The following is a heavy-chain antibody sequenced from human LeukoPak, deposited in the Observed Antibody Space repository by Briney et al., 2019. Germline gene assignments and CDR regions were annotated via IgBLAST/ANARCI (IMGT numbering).Heavy chain of an antibody. CDR2: LSSSGSTT. J-gene: IGHJ4*02. D-gene: IGHD1-26*01. CDR3: AKRQSGAYGDFDY. CDR1: GFTFSSYG. Sequence: PGGSLRLSCAASGFTFSSYGMSWVRQAPGKGREWVSILSSSGSTTYYASSVKGRFTISRDNSKNTLYLQMNSLRAEDTALYYCAKRQSGAYGDFDYWGQGTLVAVSS. V-gene: IGHV3-23*01.